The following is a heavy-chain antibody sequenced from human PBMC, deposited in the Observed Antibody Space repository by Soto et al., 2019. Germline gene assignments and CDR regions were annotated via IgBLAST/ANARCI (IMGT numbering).Heavy chain of an antibody. J-gene: IGHJ4*02. CDR1: GFTFSSYS. D-gene: IGHD6-13*01. V-gene: IGHV3-21*01. CDR3: ARSPRSAAADDY. Sequence: PGGSLRLSCAASGFTFSSYSMNWVRQAPGKGLEWVSSISSSSSYIYYADSVKGRFTISRDNAKNSLYLQMNSLRAEDTAVYYCARSPRSAAADDYWGQGTLVTVSS. CDR2: ISSSSSYI.